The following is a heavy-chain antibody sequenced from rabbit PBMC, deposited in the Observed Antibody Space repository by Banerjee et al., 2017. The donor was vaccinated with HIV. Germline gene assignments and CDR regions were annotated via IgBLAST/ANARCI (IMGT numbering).Heavy chain of an antibody. V-gene: IGHV1S45*01. CDR2: IYTGSGYT. CDR1: GFDFSSYG. CDR3: ARGDGVVGVGHL. Sequence: QEQLVESGGGLVQPEGSLTLTCKASGFDFSSYGVSWVRQAPGKGLEWIGYIYTGSGYTYYASWAKGRFTISKASSTTVTLQMTSLTPADTATYFCARGDGVVGVGHLWGQGTLVTVS. J-gene: IGHJ4*01. D-gene: IGHD2-1*01.